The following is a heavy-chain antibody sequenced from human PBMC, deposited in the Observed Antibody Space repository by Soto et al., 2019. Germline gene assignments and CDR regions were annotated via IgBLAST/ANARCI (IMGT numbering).Heavy chain of an antibody. CDR3: ARVRLSIAVNDALDV. Sequence: QVRLVESGGGVVQPGTSLRLSCAASGFTFSDSVIHWVRQAAGKGLEWVASMTYDGATEYYADSVKGRFTMSRDNSKRALSLQMNSLRPDDTAVYYCARVRLSIAVNDALDVWGQGTTVTVSS. CDR1: GFTFSDSV. V-gene: IGHV3-30*14. J-gene: IGHJ3*01. CDR2: MTYDGATE. D-gene: IGHD3-3*02.